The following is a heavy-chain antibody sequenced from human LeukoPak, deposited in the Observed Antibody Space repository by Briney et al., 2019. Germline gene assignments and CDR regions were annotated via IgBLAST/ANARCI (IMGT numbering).Heavy chain of an antibody. CDR2: INPNSDGT. CDR1: GYTFIDYY. CDR3: AKNMGYGDYWYFDL. J-gene: IGHJ2*01. D-gene: IGHD4-17*01. Sequence: ASVKVSCKASGYTFIDYYIHWVRQAPGEGLEWMGWINPNSDGTNYAQKFQGSVTMTRDTSISTAYMELTRLNSDDTAVYYCAKNMGYGDYWYFDLWGRGTLVTVSS. V-gene: IGHV1-2*02.